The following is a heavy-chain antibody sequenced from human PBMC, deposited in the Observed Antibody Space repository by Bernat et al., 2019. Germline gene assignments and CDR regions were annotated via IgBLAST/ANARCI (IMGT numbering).Heavy chain of an antibody. J-gene: IGHJ4*02. CDR3: AKAFYDYVWDSPEVYYFDH. Sequence: EVQLLESGGGLVQPGGSLRLSCAASGFTFGDYAMNWVRQAPGKGLEWVSAIRGSGGSTYYADSVKGRFTISRDSSKNTLYLQMNSLRAEDTAVYYCAKAFYDYVWDSPEVYYFDHWGQGTLVTVSS. V-gene: IGHV3-23*01. CDR1: GFTFGDYA. CDR2: IRGSGGST. D-gene: IGHD3-16*01.